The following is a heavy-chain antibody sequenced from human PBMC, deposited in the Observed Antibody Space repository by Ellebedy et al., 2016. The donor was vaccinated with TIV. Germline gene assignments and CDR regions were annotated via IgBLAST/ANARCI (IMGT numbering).Heavy chain of an antibody. D-gene: IGHD3-10*01. J-gene: IGHJ5*02. CDR2: INPNSGGT. CDR1: GYTFTGYY. V-gene: IGHV1-2*04. Sequence: ASVKVSXKASGYTFTGYYMHWVRQAPGQGLEWMGWINPNSGGTNYAQKFQGWVTMTRDTSISTAYMELSRLRSDDTAVYYCARDLLPWLGIRGLMGPHWFDPWGQGTLVTVSS. CDR3: ARDLLPWLGIRGLMGPHWFDP.